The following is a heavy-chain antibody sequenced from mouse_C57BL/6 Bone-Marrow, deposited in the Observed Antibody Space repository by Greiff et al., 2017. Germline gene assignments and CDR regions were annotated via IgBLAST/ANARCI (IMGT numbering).Heavy chain of an antibody. CDR1: GYAFSSYW. J-gene: IGHJ3*01. V-gene: IGHV1-80*01. Sequence: VKLMESGAELVKPGASVKISCKASGYAFSSYWMNWVKQRPGQGLEWIGQIYPGDGDTNYNGKFKGKATLTADKSSSTAYMQLRSLTSEDSAVYFCARDAQAFAYWGQGTLVTVSA. D-gene: IGHD3-2*02. CDR3: ARDAQAFAY. CDR2: IYPGDGDT.